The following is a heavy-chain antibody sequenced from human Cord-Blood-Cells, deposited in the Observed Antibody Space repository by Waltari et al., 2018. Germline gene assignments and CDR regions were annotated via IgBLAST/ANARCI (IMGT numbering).Heavy chain of an antibody. CDR1: GGSISSSSYY. Sequence: QLQLQESGPGLVKPSETLSLTCTVSGGSISSSSYYWGWIRQPPGKGREWIGSIYYSGSTYYNPSLKSRVTISVDTSKNQFSLKLSSVTAADTAVYYCASLTDYYGSGSYYNTWFDPWGQGTLVTVSS. CDR3: ASLTDYYGSGSYYNTWFDP. D-gene: IGHD3-10*01. J-gene: IGHJ5*02. V-gene: IGHV4-39*01. CDR2: IYYSGST.